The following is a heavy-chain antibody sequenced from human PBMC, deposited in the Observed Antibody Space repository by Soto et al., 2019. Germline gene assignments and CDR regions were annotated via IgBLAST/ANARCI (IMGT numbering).Heavy chain of an antibody. CDR1: GATFNSYT. J-gene: IGHJ4*02. CDR2: IIPFLGTA. Sequence: GASVKVSCKASGATFNSYTISWVRQAPGQGLEWMGRIIPFLGTANYAQEFQGRVTITADKSTSTMYMELSSLRSEDTAVYYCARDPPLVVVAADGYWGQGTLVTVSS. D-gene: IGHD2-15*01. V-gene: IGHV1-69*08. CDR3: ARDPPLVVVAADGY.